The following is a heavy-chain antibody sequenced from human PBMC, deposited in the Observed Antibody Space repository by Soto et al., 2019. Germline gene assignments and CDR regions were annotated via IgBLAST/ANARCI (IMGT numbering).Heavy chain of an antibody. CDR1: GFTFSSYA. Sequence: QVQLVESGGGVVQPGRSLRLSCAASGFTFSSYAMHWVRQAPGKGLEWVAVISYDGSNKYYADSVKGRFTISRDNSKNTLYLQMNSLRAEDTAVYYCARDKDSRHLDGMDVWGQGTTVTVSS. V-gene: IGHV3-30-3*01. D-gene: IGHD2-15*01. J-gene: IGHJ6*02. CDR2: ISYDGSNK. CDR3: ARDKDSRHLDGMDV.